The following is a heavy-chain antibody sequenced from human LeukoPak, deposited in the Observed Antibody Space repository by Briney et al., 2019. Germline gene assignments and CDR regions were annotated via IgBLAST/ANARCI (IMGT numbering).Heavy chain of an antibody. CDR2: IYSGTI. J-gene: IGHJ4*02. V-gene: IGHV3-53*01. CDR3: ARRAGAYSHPYDY. Sequence: GGTLRLSCAASGFTFSNYGLSWVRQAPGKGLEWVSFIYSGTIHYSDSVKGRFTISRDNSKNTLYLQMNSLRAEDTAVYYCARRAGAYSHPYDYWGQGTLVTVPS. D-gene: IGHD4/OR15-4a*01. CDR1: GFTFSNYG.